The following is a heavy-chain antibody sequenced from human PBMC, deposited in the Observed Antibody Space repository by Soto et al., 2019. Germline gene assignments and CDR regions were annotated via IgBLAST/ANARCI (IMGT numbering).Heavy chain of an antibody. CDR3: ARGVEMAATYFDH. J-gene: IGHJ4*02. CDR2: SNHRGTT. Sequence: QVQLQQWGAGLLKSSETLSLTCAFYGASFSGHYWSWIRQAPGKGLEWIGESNHRGTTNYNQSLKSRVTISADTAKNQFSLQLSSVTAADTAVYFCARGVEMAATYFDHWGQGTLVSVSS. V-gene: IGHV4-34*02. D-gene: IGHD2-15*01. CDR1: GASFSGHY.